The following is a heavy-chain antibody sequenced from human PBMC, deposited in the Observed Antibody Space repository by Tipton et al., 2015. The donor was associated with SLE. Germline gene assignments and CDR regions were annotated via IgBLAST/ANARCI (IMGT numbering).Heavy chain of an antibody. CDR3: ARGETRIAAAGLFDY. D-gene: IGHD6-13*01. CDR2: IYTSGRT. J-gene: IGHJ4*02. CDR1: GGSISSGSFY. V-gene: IGHV4-61*09. Sequence: TLSLTCTVSGGSISSGSFYWSWIRQPAGKGLEWIGHIYTSGRTNYNPSLKSRVTISVDTSKNQFSLKLSAVTAADTAVYYCARGETRIAAAGLFDYWGQGTLVTVSS.